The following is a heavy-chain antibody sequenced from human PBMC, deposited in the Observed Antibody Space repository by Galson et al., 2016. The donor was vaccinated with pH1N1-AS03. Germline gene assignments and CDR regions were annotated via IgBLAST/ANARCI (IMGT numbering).Heavy chain of an antibody. Sequence: SVKVSCKASGGTLSSYTINWVRQAPGQGLEWMGRINPMVGLADYAQKLQDRVTITADKSTSTVYMELGSLRSEDTAVYYCARVFGEDGRGGYQGASAMDAWGQGTTVTVSS. J-gene: IGHJ6*02. CDR3: ARVFGEDGRGGYQGASAMDA. D-gene: IGHD3-10*01. V-gene: IGHV1-69*02. CDR1: GGTLSSYT. CDR2: INPMVGLA.